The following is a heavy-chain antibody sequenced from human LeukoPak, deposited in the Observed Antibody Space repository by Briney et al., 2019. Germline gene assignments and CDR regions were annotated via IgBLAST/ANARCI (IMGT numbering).Heavy chain of an antibody. CDR3: SRESFAARWD. D-gene: IGHD6-6*01. CDR2: IKQDGSQK. Sequence: GGSLRLSCAASGFTFSRYWMSWVRQAPGKGLEWVANIKQDGSQKYYVDSVKGRFTISRDNANNLVYLQMNGLRAEDTAVYYCSRESFAARWDWGQGTLVTVSS. J-gene: IGHJ4*02. CDR1: GFTFSRYW. V-gene: IGHV3-7*01.